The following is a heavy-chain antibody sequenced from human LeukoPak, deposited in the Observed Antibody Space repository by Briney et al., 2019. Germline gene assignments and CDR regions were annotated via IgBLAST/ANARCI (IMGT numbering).Heavy chain of an antibody. J-gene: IGHJ6*03. Sequence: SQTLSLTCTVSGGSISSGGYYWSWIRQPAGKGLEWIGRIYTSGSTNYNPSLKSRVTISVDTSKNQFSLKLSSVTAADTAVYYCARSYYDFRSGYPNFYYYYYMDVWGKGTTVTVSS. D-gene: IGHD3-3*01. V-gene: IGHV4-61*02. CDR3: ARSYYDFRSGYPNFYYYYYMDV. CDR1: GGSISSGGYY. CDR2: IYTSGST.